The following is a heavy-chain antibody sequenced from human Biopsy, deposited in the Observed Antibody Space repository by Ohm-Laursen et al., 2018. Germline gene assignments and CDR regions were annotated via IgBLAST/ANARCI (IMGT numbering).Heavy chain of an antibody. D-gene: IGHD6-19*01. J-gene: IGHJ3*02. CDR1: GGSISGSS. CDR3: AKHGSGWTGDDAFHI. Sequence: SETLSLTCTASGGSISGSSWSWIRQAPGKGLEWIGYISYSRDTNYNPSLKSRITISVDTSKNQFSRKLTSVTAADTAVYYCAKHGSGWTGDDAFHIWGQGTMVTVSS. V-gene: IGHV4-59*08. CDR2: ISYSRDT.